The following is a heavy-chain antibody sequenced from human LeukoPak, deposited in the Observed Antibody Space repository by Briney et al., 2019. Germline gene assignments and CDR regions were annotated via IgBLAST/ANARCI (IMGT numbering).Heavy chain of an antibody. CDR3: ARALYYDILTNYQTHTYYFDY. Sequence: PGGSLRLSCAASGFSFGAYSMNWVRQAPGKGLEWVSSISSRSSNIYYADSMKGRFTVSRDNAKNSLYLQMNSLRAEDTAVYYCARALYYDILTNYQTHTYYFDYWGQGTLVTVSS. D-gene: IGHD3-9*01. V-gene: IGHV3-21*01. J-gene: IGHJ4*02. CDR2: ISSRSSNI. CDR1: GFSFGAYS.